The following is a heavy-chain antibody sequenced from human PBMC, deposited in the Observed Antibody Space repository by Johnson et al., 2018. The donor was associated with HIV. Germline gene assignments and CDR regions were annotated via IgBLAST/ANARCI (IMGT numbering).Heavy chain of an antibody. CDR2: ISSSGTTV. CDR3: AKGDFGGDCYGDAFDI. CDR1: GFSFSDYY. V-gene: IGHV3-11*04. J-gene: IGHJ3*02. Sequence: QVQLVESGGGLVKPGGSLRLSCAASGFSFSDYYMSWIRQTPGKGLEWVSYISSSGTTVYYADSVKGRFSISRDNAKHSLYLQMNSLRAEDTAVYYCAKGDFGGDCYGDAFDIWGQGTMVTVSS. D-gene: IGHD2-21*01.